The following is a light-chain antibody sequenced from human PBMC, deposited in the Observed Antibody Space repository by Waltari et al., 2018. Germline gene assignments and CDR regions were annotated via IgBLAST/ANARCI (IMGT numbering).Light chain of an antibody. J-gene: IGKJ1*01. CDR2: GAS. Sequence: EIVLTQSPGTLSLSPGERATLSCRSSQTVTRNFLAWYQQTPGQAPRLLIYGASIRATGIPDRFSGSGSRTEFTLTISRLEPEDFAVYYCHQYDSSPRTFGQGTKVEIQ. V-gene: IGKV3-20*01. CDR1: QTVTRNF. CDR3: HQYDSSPRT.